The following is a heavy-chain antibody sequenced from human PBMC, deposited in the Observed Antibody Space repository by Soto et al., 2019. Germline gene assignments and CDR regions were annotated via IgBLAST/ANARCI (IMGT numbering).Heavy chain of an antibody. D-gene: IGHD1-1*01. CDR3: TSRIPVTTGYYGMDV. V-gene: IGHV3-73*01. CDR1: GFTFSGSA. Sequence: GGSLRLSCAASGFTFSGSAMHWVRQASGKGLEWVGRIRGKANSYATAYAASVKGRFTISRDDSKNTAYLQMNSLKTEDTAVYYCTSRIPVTTGYYGMDVWGQGTTVTVSS. CDR2: IRGKANSYAT. J-gene: IGHJ6*02.